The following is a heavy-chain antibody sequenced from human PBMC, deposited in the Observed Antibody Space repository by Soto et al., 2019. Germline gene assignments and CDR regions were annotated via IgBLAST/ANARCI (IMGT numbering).Heavy chain of an antibody. J-gene: IGHJ4*02. D-gene: IGHD3-3*01. CDR1: GGSFKSGSYS. Sequence: VQLQESGPGLVKPSETLSLTCTVSGGSFKSGSYSWSWIRQPPGKGLEWIGYVYHTGRTSYNPSLTIRVSISMDTSKNQFSLNLDSVTAADTALYFSARDFAYFDSLCQGTLVTVSS. CDR3: ARDFAYFDS. CDR2: VYHTGRT. V-gene: IGHV4-61*01.